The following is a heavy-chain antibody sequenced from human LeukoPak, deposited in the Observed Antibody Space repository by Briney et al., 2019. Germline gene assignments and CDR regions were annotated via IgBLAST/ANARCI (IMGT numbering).Heavy chain of an antibody. V-gene: IGHV3-74*01. D-gene: IGHD3-16*01. CDR1: GFAFSAYW. Sequence: PGGSLRLSCAASGFAFSAYWMHWVRQAPGKGLEWVARINEDATTISYADSVKGRFIISRDNSKKSLYLQMNYLRAEDTAVYYCVRDLVFVWTPGDDFDFWGQGTLVTVTS. CDR3: VRDLVFVWTPGDDFDF. CDR2: INEDATTI. J-gene: IGHJ4*02.